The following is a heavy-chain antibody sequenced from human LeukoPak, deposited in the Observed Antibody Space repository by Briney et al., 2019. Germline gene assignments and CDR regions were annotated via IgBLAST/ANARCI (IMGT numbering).Heavy chain of an antibody. CDR2: INPNSGGT. D-gene: IGHD1-26*01. Sequence: GASVKVSCKASGYTFTGYYMHWVRQAPGQGLEWMGWINPNSGGTNYAQKFQGRVTMTRDTSISTAYMELSRLRSDDTAVYYCARDLGAANYCYYYMDVWGKGTTVTVSS. V-gene: IGHV1-2*02. CDR3: ARDLGAANYCYYYMDV. J-gene: IGHJ6*03. CDR1: GYTFTGYY.